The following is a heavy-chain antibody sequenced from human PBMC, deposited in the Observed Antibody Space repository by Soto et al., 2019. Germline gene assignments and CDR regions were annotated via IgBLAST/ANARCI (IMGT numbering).Heavy chain of an antibody. CDR1: GATFSSYA. Sequence: QVLLVQSGAEVKKPGSSVKVSCKLSGATFSSYAMSWVRQATGQGLEWIGGIIPFFGTPNYAQKFQGRVTITADTSTATSYMELSSLRSDDTAAYYCARDKGAYYSHLVYWGQGTLVTVSS. CDR3: ARDKGAYYSHLVY. V-gene: IGHV1-69*06. D-gene: IGHD3-22*01. J-gene: IGHJ4*02. CDR2: IIPFFGTP.